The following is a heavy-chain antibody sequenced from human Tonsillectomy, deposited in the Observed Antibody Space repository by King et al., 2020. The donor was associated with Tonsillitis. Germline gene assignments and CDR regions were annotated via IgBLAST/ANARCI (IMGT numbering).Heavy chain of an antibody. J-gene: IGHJ3*02. Sequence: QVQLQESGPGLVKPSQTLSLTCTVSGGSISSGDYYWSWIRQSPEKGLEWIGYILYTGSTFYNPSLKSRPTISVDTSKNQFSLKLSSVTAADTAVYYCARSILAARHRDAFDIWGQGAMVTVSS. CDR3: ARSILAARHRDAFDI. V-gene: IGHV4-30-4*01. CDR1: GGSISSGDYY. CDR2: ILYTGST. D-gene: IGHD2-15*01.